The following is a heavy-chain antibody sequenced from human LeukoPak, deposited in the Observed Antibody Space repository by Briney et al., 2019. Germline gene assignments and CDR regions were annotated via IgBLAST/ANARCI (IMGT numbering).Heavy chain of an antibody. CDR2: ISSSSTYI. Sequence: PGGSLRLSCAASGFTFSSHSMNWVRQAPGKGLEWVSYISSSSTYIYYAASVKGRFAISRYNARNSLFLQMNSLRAEDSGIYYCARDPRLEISGMVIDMLDYWGQGTLVTVSS. D-gene: IGHD3-3*01. J-gene: IGHJ4*02. V-gene: IGHV3-21*01. CDR1: GFTFSSHS. CDR3: ARDPRLEISGMVIDMLDY.